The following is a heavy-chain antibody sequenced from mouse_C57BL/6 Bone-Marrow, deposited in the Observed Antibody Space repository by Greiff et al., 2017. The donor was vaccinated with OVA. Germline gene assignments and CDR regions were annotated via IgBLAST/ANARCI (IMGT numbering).Heavy chain of an antibody. CDR2: IWSGGST. Sequence: QVQLQQSGPGLVQPSQSLSITCTVSGFSLTSYGVHWVRQSPGKGLEWLGVIWSGGSTDYNAAFISRLSISKDNSKSQVFSKLNSLQADDAAIYCCARTPPRWWYFDVWGTGTTVTVSS. CDR3: ARTPPRWWYFDV. D-gene: IGHD1-1*02. J-gene: IGHJ1*03. CDR1: GFSLTSYG. V-gene: IGHV2-2*01.